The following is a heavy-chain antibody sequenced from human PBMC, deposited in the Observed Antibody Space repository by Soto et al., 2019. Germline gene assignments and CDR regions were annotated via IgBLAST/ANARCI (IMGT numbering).Heavy chain of an antibody. V-gene: IGHV4-59*08. J-gene: IGHJ4*02. CDR3: ARVRYFDWLLPPVGAYFDY. D-gene: IGHD3-9*01. CDR1: GGSISSYY. CDR2: VYYSGST. Sequence: QVQLQESGPGLVKPSETLSLTCTVSGGSISSYYWSWIRQPPGKGLEWIGYVYYSGSTNYNPSLKSRVPIAVATSKTQFPLKLSSVTAADTAVYYCARVRYFDWLLPPVGAYFDYWGQGTLVTVSS.